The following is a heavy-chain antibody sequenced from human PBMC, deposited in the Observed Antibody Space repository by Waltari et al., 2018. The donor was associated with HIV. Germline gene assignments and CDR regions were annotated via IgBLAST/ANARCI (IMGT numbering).Heavy chain of an antibody. CDR2: IWYDGTEK. CDR1: GFTFKSYG. Sequence: QVQLVESGGGVAQPGRSLRLSCETSGFTFKSYGMHWVRQAPGKGLGWGAVIWYDGTEKHYVDSVKGRFVISRDNSKNTLYLQMNSLRPEDTAMYYCAKDANTFHEFGPNWLDPWGQGTLVIVSS. J-gene: IGHJ5*02. V-gene: IGHV3-33*06. D-gene: IGHD3-10*01. CDR3: AKDANTFHEFGPNWLDP.